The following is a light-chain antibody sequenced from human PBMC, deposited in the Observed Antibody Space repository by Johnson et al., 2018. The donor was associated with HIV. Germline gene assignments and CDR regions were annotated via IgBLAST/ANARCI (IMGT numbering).Light chain of an antibody. CDR1: SSNIGNNY. CDR3: GTWDSSLSAYV. J-gene: IGLJ1*01. Sequence: QSVLTQPPSVSAAPGQKVTISCSGSSSNIGNNYVSWYQQLPGTAPKLLIYDNNKRPSGIPDRFSGSKSATSATLGITGLQTGAEADYYCGTWDSSLSAYVFGTGTKVTVL. CDR2: DNN. V-gene: IGLV1-51*01.